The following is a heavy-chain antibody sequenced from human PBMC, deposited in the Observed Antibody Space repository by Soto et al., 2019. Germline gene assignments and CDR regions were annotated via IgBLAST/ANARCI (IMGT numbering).Heavy chain of an antibody. D-gene: IGHD4-4*01. Sequence: GESLKISCTASGYSFTTYWINWVRQMPGKGLEWMGKIDPGGSDTTYSPSFQGHVTIPTDKSITTAYLQWSSLKASDTAMYYCARVGHDYSNSGMDVWGQGTTVTVSS. J-gene: IGHJ6*02. V-gene: IGHV5-10-1*01. CDR1: GYSFTTYW. CDR3: ARVGHDYSNSGMDV. CDR2: IDPGGSDT.